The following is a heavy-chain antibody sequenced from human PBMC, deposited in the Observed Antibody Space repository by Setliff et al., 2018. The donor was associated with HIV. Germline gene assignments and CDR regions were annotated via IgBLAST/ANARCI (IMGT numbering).Heavy chain of an antibody. CDR1: GGSISSGYYY. J-gene: IGHJ6*03. V-gene: IGHV4-61*09. CDR3: AGGGGSRAATSSYHYMDV. CDR2: IYTSGNT. Sequence: PSETLSLTCTVSGGSISSGYYYWNWIRQPAGKGLEWIGYIYTSGNTNYNPSLKSRVTISVDTSKNQFSLKLSAVTAADTAVYYCAGGGGSRAATSSYHYMDVWGKGTTVTVSS. D-gene: IGHD2-15*01.